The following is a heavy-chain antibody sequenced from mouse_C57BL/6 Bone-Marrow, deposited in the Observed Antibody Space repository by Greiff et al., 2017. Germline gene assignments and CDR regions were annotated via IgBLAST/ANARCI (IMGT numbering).Heavy chain of an antibody. CDR2: INPSNGGT. J-gene: IGHJ1*03. D-gene: IGHD1-1*01. V-gene: IGHV1-53*01. Sequence: VQLQQPGTELVKPGASVKLSCKASGYTFTSYWMHWVKQRPGQGLEWIGNINPSNGGTNYNEQFKSKATLTVDKSSSTAYMQLSSLTSEDSAVYYCARFYYYGPNWYFDVWGTGTTVTVSS. CDR1: GYTFTSYW. CDR3: ARFYYYGPNWYFDV.